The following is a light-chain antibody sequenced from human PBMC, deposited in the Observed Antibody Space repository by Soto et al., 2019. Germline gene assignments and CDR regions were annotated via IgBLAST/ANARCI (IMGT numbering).Light chain of an antibody. J-gene: IGKJ5*01. Sequence: EIFLSLSPATLSVSPGGRAALSCRASQSVSTNLAWYQQKPGQAPRLLIYGASTRATGIPARFSGSGSGTEFTLTISSLQAEDFAVYYCQQYNILPLPFGQGTSLEIK. CDR2: GAS. V-gene: IGKV3-15*01. CDR1: QSVSTN. CDR3: QQYNILPLP.